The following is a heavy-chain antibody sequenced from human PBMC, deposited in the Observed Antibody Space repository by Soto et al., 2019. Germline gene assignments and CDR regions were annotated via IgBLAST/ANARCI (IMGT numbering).Heavy chain of an antibody. CDR3: AKDQGSSRNEADY. D-gene: IGHD1-1*01. J-gene: IGHJ4*02. CDR2: ISGSGGST. CDR1: GFTFSNYA. Sequence: EVQLLESGGGLVQPGGSLRLSCAASGFTFSNYAVTWVRQAPGKGLEWVSTISGSGGSTYYADSVKGRFTISRDNSKNTLYLQMNSLRAEDTCVYYCAKDQGSSRNEADYWGQGTLVTVSS. V-gene: IGHV3-23*01.